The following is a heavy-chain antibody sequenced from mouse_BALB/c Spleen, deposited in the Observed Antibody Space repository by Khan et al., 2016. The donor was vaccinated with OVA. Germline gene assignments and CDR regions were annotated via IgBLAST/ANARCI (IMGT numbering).Heavy chain of an antibody. J-gene: IGHJ3*01. CDR3: ARMGGSAWFAY. V-gene: IGHV3-6*02. Sequence: EVQLQESGPGLVKPSQSLSLTCSVTGYSITSGYYWNWIRQFPGNKLEWMGYISYDGSNNYNPSLKNRISITRDTSKNQFFLKLNSVTTEDTATYYCARMGGSAWFAYWGQGTLVTVSA. CDR1: GYSITSGYY. CDR2: ISYDGSN.